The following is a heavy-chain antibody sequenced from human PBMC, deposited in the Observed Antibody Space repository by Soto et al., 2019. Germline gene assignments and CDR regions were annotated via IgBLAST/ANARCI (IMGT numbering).Heavy chain of an antibody. V-gene: IGHV3-23*01. CDR1: GFTFRNYA. CDR2: IRGSGHST. CDR3: VKDQAVVTPNYAFDV. J-gene: IGHJ3*01. Sequence: LRLSCAGSGFTFRNYAMSWVRQAPGKGLEWVSGIRGSGHSTYYADSVKGRFTISRDNSKNTLYLQMSSQWAEDTAVYYCVKDQAVVTPNYAFDVWGPGTMVTVSS. D-gene: IGHD2-21*02.